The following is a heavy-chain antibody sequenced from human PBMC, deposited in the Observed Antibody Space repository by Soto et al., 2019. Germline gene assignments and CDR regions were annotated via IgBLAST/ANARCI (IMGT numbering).Heavy chain of an antibody. CDR1: GFTFSSYA. CDR3: AKDLNSESIVVVPAAAGAFDI. Sequence: EVQLLESGGGLVQPGGSLRLSCAASGFTFSSYAMSWVRQAPGKGLEWVSAISGSGGSTYYADSVKGRFTISRDNSKNTLYLQMNSLRAEDTAVYYCAKDLNSESIVVVPAAAGAFDIWGQGTMVTVSS. J-gene: IGHJ3*02. D-gene: IGHD2-2*01. CDR2: ISGSGGST. V-gene: IGHV3-23*01.